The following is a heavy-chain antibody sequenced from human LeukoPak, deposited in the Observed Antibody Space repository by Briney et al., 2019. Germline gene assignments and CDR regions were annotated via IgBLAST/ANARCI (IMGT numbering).Heavy chain of an antibody. Sequence: GGSLRLSCAASGFTFSNAWMSWVRQAPGKGLEWVANIKQDGSEKYYVDSVKGRFTISRDNAKNSLYLQMNSLRAEDTAVYYCATNSGDVDTAMSGYYYYMDVWGKGTTVTVSS. CDR3: ATNSGDVDTAMSGYYYYMDV. CDR2: IKQDGSEK. J-gene: IGHJ6*03. D-gene: IGHD5-18*01. CDR1: GFTFSNAW. V-gene: IGHV3-7*01.